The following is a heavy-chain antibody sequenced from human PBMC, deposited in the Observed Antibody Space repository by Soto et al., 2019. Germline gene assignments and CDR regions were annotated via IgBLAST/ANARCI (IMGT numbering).Heavy chain of an antibody. D-gene: IGHD3-10*01. CDR2: IYWDDDK. V-gene: IGHV2-5*02. Sequence: QITLKESGPTLVKPTQTLTLTCTFSGFSFSTRGVGVGWIRQPPGKDLEWLALIYWDDDKRYSPSLKSRLTITKDTYTTQVVLTMTHMDPVDTATYDCAHRPGSDTFDIWGQGTMVTVSS. CDR3: AHRPGSDTFDI. CDR1: GFSFSTRGVG. J-gene: IGHJ3*02.